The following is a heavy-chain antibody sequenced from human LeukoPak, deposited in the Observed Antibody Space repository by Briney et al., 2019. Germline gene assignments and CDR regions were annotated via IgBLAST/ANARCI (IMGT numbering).Heavy chain of an antibody. CDR3: ARRAPPSSGYYYFDY. D-gene: IGHD3-22*01. CDR2: INPSGGST. J-gene: IGHJ4*02. Sequence: GASVNVSCKASGYTFTSYYMHWVRQAPGQGLEWMGIINPSGGSTSYAQKFQGRVTMTRDTSTSTVYMELSSLRSEDTAVYYCARRAPPSSGYYYFDYWGQGTLVTVSS. CDR1: GYTFTSYY. V-gene: IGHV1-46*01.